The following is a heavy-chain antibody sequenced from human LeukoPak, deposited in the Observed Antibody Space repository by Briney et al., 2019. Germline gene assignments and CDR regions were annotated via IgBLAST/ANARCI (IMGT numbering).Heavy chain of an antibody. CDR3: ARHLRQMATLGPILDS. Sequence: GGSLRLSCAASGFTFSSYSMNWVRQAPGKGLEWVSSISSSSSYIYYADSVKGRFTISRDNAKSSLFLQMNSLRAEDTAVYYCARHLRQMATLGPILDSWGQGTLVTVSS. J-gene: IGHJ4*02. CDR1: GFTFSSYS. V-gene: IGHV3-21*01. D-gene: IGHD5-24*01. CDR2: ISSSSSYI.